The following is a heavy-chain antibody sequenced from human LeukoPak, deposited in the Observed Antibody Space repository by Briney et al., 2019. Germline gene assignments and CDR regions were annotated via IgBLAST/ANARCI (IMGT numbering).Heavy chain of an antibody. Sequence: GGSLRLSCAASGFIFSTYYMHWVRQAPGKGLEWVAIISPDRSEIYYVDSVKGRFAISRDNTKKSLYLQMNSLRAEDTAVYYCASTITSFRVMIYYGMDVWGKGSTVTVSS. D-gene: IGHD3-10*01. CDR3: ASTITSFRVMIYYGMDV. J-gene: IGHJ6*04. CDR1: GFIFSTYY. V-gene: IGHV3-7*03. CDR2: ISPDRSEI.